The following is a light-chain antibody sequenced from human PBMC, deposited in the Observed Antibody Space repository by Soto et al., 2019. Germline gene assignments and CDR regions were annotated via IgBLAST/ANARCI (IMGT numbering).Light chain of an antibody. CDR1: QSVSSRY. CDR3: HQRSNRPPLT. CDR2: SAS. Sequence: EVGLTQSPGTPSFSPGEGAPLSCRAIQSVSSRYLAWYQQKPDQAPRLLIYSASSRATGVPTRFSGSGSGTDFTLTISSLEPEDFAVYYCHQRSNRPPLTFGGGAKVDIK. J-gene: IGKJ4*01. V-gene: IGKV3D-20*02.